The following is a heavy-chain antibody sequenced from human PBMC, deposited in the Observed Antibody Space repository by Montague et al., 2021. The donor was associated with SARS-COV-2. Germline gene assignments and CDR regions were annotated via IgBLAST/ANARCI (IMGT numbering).Heavy chain of an antibody. CDR1: GGSISSYY. Sequence: SETLSLTCTVSGGSISSYYWSWIRQPPGKGLEWIGYIYYSGSTNYNPSLKSQVTISVDTSKNQFSLKLSSVTAADTAVYYCAGTYYDFWSGFIHYYYMDVWGKGTTVTVSS. CDR3: AGTYYDFWSGFIHYYYMDV. J-gene: IGHJ6*03. V-gene: IGHV4-59*01. D-gene: IGHD3-3*01. CDR2: IYYSGST.